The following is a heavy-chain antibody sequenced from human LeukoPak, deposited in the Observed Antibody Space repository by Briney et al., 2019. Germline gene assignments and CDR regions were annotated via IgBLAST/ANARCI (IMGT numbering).Heavy chain of an antibody. Sequence: GGSLRLSCAASGFTFDDYAMHWVRQAPGKGLEWVSGISWNSGSIGYADSVKGRFTISRDNAKNSLYLQMNSLRAEDMAVYYCAKSEGYYYDKFDYWGQGTLVTVSS. CDR1: GFTFDDYA. V-gene: IGHV3-9*03. D-gene: IGHD3-22*01. CDR2: ISWNSGSI. J-gene: IGHJ4*02. CDR3: AKSEGYYYDKFDY.